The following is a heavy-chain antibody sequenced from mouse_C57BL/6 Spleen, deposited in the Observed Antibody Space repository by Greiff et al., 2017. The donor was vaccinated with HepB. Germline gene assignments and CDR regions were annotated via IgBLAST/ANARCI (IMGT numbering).Heavy chain of an antibody. J-gene: IGHJ2*01. D-gene: IGHD3-2*02. CDR1: GYAFSSSW. CDR3: ARGAAQALFDY. Sequence: VQLQQSGPELVKPGASVKISCKASGYAFSSSWLNWVKQRPGKGLEWIGRIYPGDGDTNYNGKFKGKATLTADKSSSTAYMQLSSLTSEDSAFYFCARGAAQALFDYWGQGTTLTVSS. CDR2: IYPGDGDT. V-gene: IGHV1-82*01.